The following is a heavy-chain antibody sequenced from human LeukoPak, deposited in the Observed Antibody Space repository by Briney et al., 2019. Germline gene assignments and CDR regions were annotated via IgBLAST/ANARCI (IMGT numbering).Heavy chain of an antibody. V-gene: IGHV1-2*02. D-gene: IGHD1-1*01. Sequence: ASVKVSCKASGYTFTGYYMHWVRQAPGQGLEWMGWINPNSGGTNYAQKFQGRVTMTRDTSISTACMELSRLRSDDTAVYYCARDRVTDWNPSNWFDPWGQGTLVTVSS. CDR1: GYTFTGYY. CDR3: ARDRVTDWNPSNWFDP. CDR2: INPNSGGT. J-gene: IGHJ5*02.